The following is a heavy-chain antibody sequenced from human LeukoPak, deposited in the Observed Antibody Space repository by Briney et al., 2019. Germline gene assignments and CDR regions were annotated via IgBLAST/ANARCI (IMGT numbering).Heavy chain of an antibody. CDR2: IRYDGSNK. CDR3: AKDPGAHYYGSGSYRRGSYFDY. V-gene: IGHV3-30*02. J-gene: IGHJ4*02. Sequence: GGSLRLSCEASEFTFSSYGMHWVRQAPGKGLEWVAFIRYDGSNKYYADSVKGRFTISRDNSKNTLYLQMNSLRAEDTAVYYCAKDPGAHYYGSGSYRRGSYFDYWGQGTLVTVSS. CDR1: EFTFSSYG. D-gene: IGHD3-10*01.